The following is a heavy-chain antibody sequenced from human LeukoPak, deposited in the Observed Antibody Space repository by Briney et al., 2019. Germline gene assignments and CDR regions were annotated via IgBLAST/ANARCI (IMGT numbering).Heavy chain of an antibody. CDR3: ARVKDYDSSGYFHNAFDI. Sequence: ASVKVPCKASGYTFTSYYIHWVRQAPGQGLEWMGIINPSGGSTSYAQKFQGRVTMTRDMSTSTVYMELSSLRSEDTAVYYCARVKDYDSSGYFHNAFDIWGQGTMVTVSS. J-gene: IGHJ3*02. V-gene: IGHV1-46*01. CDR2: INPSGGST. D-gene: IGHD3-22*01. CDR1: GYTFTSYY.